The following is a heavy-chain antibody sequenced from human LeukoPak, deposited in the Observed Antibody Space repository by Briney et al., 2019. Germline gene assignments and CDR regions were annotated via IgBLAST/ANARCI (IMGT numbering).Heavy chain of an antibody. CDR1: GFTFSSYW. D-gene: IGHD3-16*01. Sequence: GGSLRLSCAAAGFTFSSYWMHWVRQAPGKGLVWVSRINSDGSNTIYADSVKGRFTVSRDNAKSTLYLQLSSLRAEDTAVCYCARGGGDHAFDIWGQGTMVTVSS. CDR2: INSDGSNT. CDR3: ARGGGDHAFDI. V-gene: IGHV3-74*01. J-gene: IGHJ3*02.